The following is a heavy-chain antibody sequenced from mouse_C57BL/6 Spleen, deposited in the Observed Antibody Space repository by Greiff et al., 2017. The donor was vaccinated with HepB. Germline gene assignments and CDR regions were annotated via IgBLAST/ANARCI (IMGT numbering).Heavy chain of an antibody. Sequence: EVQLVESEGGLVQPGSSMKLSCTASGFTFSDYYMAWVRQVPEKGLEWVANINYDGSSTYYLDSLKSRFIISRDNAKNILYLQMSSLKSEDTATYYCAREDYGSSSAWFAYWGKGLWSLSLQ. CDR2: INYDGSST. V-gene: IGHV5-16*01. J-gene: IGHJ3*01. D-gene: IGHD1-1*01. CDR1: GFTFSDYY. CDR3: AREDYGSSSAWFAY.